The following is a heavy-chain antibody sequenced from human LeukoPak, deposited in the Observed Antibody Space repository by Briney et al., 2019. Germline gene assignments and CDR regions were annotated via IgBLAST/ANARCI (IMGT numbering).Heavy chain of an antibody. V-gene: IGHV4-38-2*02. CDR3: ARVRHDYGDYTFDY. D-gene: IGHD4-17*01. CDR2: IYHSGST. J-gene: IGHJ4*02. CDR1: GYSVSSGYY. Sequence: SETLSLTCSVSGYSVSSGYYWGWIRPPPGKGLEWIGSIYHSGSTYYNPSLKSRVTVSVDTSKNQFSLKLSSVTAADTAVYYCARVRHDYGDYTFDYWGQGTLVTVSS.